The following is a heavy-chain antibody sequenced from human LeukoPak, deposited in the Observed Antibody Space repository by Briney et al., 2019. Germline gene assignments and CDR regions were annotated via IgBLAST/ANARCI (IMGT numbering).Heavy chain of an antibody. V-gene: IGHV1-18*01. D-gene: IGHD3-22*01. J-gene: IGHJ4*02. CDR2: ISAYNGNT. CDR1: GYTFTNYG. Sequence: ASVKVSCKASGYTFTNYGISWVRQAPGQGLEWMGWISAYNGNTNYAQKLQGRVTMTTDTSTGTAYMGLRSLRSDDTAVYYCARRYYYDNSGYYYFDYWGQGTLVTVSS. CDR3: ARRYYYDNSGYYYFDY.